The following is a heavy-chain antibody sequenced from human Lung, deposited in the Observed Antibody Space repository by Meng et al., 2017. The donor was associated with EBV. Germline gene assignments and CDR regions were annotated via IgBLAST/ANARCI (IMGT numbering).Heavy chain of an antibody. CDR3: ARAKWGHSYGSEALYSDH. D-gene: IGHD5-18*01. Sequence: PRSHPVTPSQPPSLACVGSWGSITSDSSSLNWTRQGPGKGLEWIGFVYRRGSTDYNPSLKSRVIISVDRSNNQFSLELNSVSAADTAVYYCARAKWGHSYGSEALYSDHWGPGTLVTVSS. J-gene: IGHJ4*02. CDR2: VYRRGST. V-gene: IGHV4-30-2*01. CDR1: WGSITSDSSS.